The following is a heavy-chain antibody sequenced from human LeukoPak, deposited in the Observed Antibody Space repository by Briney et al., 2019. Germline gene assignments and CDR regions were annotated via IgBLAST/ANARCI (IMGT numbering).Heavy chain of an antibody. V-gene: IGHV4-61*08. CDR3: AKSWRPRRWPDSFDP. D-gene: IGHD5-24*01. CDR1: GGSISSGDYY. J-gene: IGHJ5*02. Sequence: SETLSLTCTVSGGSISSGDYYWSWIRQPPGKGLEWIGYIYYSGSTNHNPSLRSRVTISVDTSKNQFSLKLSSVTAADTAVYYCAKSWRPRRWPDSFDPWGQGTLVTVSS. CDR2: IYYSGST.